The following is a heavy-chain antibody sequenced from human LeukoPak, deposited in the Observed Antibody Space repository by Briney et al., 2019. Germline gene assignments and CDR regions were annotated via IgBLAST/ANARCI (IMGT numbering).Heavy chain of an antibody. CDR1: GGTVNSSTYY. CDR3: ARGNTHTSGYLIVGNWFDP. D-gene: IGHD6-25*01. V-gene: IGHV4-39*01. CDR2: IYYSGST. J-gene: IGHJ5*02. Sequence: SDTLSLTCTVSGGTVNSSTYYWGWIRQPPGRGLEWTGSIYYSGSTFYNPSLRDRVTISVDSAKNQVSLKLTSVTAADTAVYYCARGNTHTSGYLIVGNWFDPWGRGTLVTVSS.